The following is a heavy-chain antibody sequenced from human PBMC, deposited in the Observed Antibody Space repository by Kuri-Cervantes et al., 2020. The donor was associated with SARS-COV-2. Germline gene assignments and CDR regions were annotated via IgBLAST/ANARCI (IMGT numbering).Heavy chain of an antibody. Sequence: SETLSLTCTVSSGSISSSGYSWNWIRQPPGKGLEWIGFVYDSGSSYYNPSLKSRVTISVDTSKNQFSLKLSSVTAADTAVYYCARGRRAAQDYYYSMDVWGQGTTVTVSS. CDR1: SGSISSSGYS. D-gene: IGHD6-13*01. V-gene: IGHV4-30-2*01. CDR3: ARGRRAAQDYYYSMDV. J-gene: IGHJ6*02. CDR2: VYDSGSS.